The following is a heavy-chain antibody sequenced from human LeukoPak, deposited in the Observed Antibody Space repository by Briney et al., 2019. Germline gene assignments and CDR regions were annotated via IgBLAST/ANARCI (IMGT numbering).Heavy chain of an antibody. CDR3: ARDLGYGDPFDI. V-gene: IGHV4-61*02. CDR1: GGSISSGSYY. J-gene: IGHJ3*02. CDR2: IYTSGST. D-gene: IGHD3-16*01. Sequence: PSQTLSLTCTVSGGSISSGSYYWSWIRQPAGKGLEWIGRIYTSGSTNYNPSLKGRVIISLDTSKNQFSLKLSSVTAADTAVYYCARDLGYGDPFDIWGQGTMVTVSS.